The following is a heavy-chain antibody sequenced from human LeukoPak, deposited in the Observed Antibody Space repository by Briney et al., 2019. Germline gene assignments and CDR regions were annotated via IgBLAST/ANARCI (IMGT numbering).Heavy chain of an antibody. CDR1: GYTFTGYY. D-gene: IGHD3-22*01. Sequence: ASVKVSCKASGYTFTGYYMHWVRQAPGQGLEWMGWINPNSGGTNYAQKFQGRVTMTRDTSISTAYMELSRLRSDDTAVYYCARDRSSYYDSSGSDYWGQGTLVTVSS. J-gene: IGHJ4*02. CDR2: INPNSGGT. V-gene: IGHV1-2*02. CDR3: ARDRSSYYDSSGSDY.